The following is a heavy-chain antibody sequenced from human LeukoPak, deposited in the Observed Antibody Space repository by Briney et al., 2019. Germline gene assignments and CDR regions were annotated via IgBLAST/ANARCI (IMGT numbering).Heavy chain of an antibody. CDR1: GYTFTSYG. CDR2: ISAYNGNT. D-gene: IGHD3-3*01. Sequence: ASVKVSCKASGYTFTSYGISWVRQAPGQGLEWMGWISAYNGNTNYGQKLQGRVTMTTDTSTSTAYMELRSLRSDDTAVYYCARSKAGLRFLEWLSLGYMDVWGKGTTVTVSS. V-gene: IGHV1-18*01. J-gene: IGHJ6*03. CDR3: ARSKAGLRFLEWLSLGYMDV.